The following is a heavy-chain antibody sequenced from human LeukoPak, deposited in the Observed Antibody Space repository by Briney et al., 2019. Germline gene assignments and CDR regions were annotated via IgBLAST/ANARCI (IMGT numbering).Heavy chain of an antibody. J-gene: IGHJ4*02. Sequence: PSETLSLTCTVSGYSISSGYYWGWMRQPPGKGLEWIGSIYHTGSTYYNPSLKSRVHISVDTSKNQFSLKLSSVPAADTAVYYCARASIQYHFDYWGQGTLVTVSS. D-gene: IGHD4-11*01. V-gene: IGHV4-38-2*02. CDR1: GYSISSGYY. CDR3: ARASIQYHFDY. CDR2: IYHTGST.